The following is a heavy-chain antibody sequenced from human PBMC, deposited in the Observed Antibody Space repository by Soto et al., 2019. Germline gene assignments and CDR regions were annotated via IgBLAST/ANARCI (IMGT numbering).Heavy chain of an antibody. J-gene: IGHJ6*02. D-gene: IGHD6-13*01. Sequence: PSETLSLTCTASGGSISSYYWSWIRQPPGKGLEWIGYIYYSGSTNYNPSLKSRVTISVDTSKNQFSLKLSSVTAADTAVYYCARWYSSSWYRDYYYGMDVWGQGTTVTVS. CDR1: GGSISSYY. CDR3: ARWYSSSWYRDYYYGMDV. V-gene: IGHV4-59*01. CDR2: IYYSGST.